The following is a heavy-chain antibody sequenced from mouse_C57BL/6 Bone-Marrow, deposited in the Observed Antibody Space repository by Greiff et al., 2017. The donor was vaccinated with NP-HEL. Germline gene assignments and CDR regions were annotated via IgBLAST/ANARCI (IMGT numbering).Heavy chain of an antibody. D-gene: IGHD2-5*01. J-gene: IGHJ4*01. CDR2: INPNNGGT. Sequence: VQLQQSGPELVKPGASVKMSCKASGYTFTDYNMHWVKQSHGKSLEWIGYINPNNGGTSYNQKFKGKATLTVNKSSSTAYMELRSLTSEDSAVYYCARHYSNSYYAMDYWGQGTSVTVSS. V-gene: IGHV1-22*01. CDR3: ARHYSNSYYAMDY. CDR1: GYTFTDYN.